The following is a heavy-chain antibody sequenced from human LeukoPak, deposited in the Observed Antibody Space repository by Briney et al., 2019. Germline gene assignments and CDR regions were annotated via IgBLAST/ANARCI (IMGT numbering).Heavy chain of an antibody. CDR2: INSDASDT. J-gene: IGHJ4*02. CDR3: TTRSPARYCSDGACYSSADY. CDR1: GFTFSRHW. D-gene: IGHD2-15*01. Sequence: GGSLRLSCAASGFTFSRHWMHWVRQAPGKGLVWISRINSDASDTNYADFVKGRFTISRDNAKNTVYLQINSLRDEDTAVYYCTTRSPARYCSDGACYSSADYWGQGTLVTVSS. V-gene: IGHV3-74*01.